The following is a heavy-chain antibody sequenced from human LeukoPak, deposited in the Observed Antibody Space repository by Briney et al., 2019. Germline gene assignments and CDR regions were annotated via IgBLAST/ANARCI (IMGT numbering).Heavy chain of an antibody. D-gene: IGHD1-26*01. CDR3: ARAEPGGYFDY. Sequence: SETLSLTCTVSGGSISSGGYYWSWIRQHPGKXXEWIGYIYYSGSTYYNPSLKSRVTISVDTSKNQFSLKLSSVTAADTAVYYCARAEPGGYFDYWGQGTLVTVSS. CDR1: GGSISSGGYY. J-gene: IGHJ4*02. V-gene: IGHV4-31*03. CDR2: IYYSGST.